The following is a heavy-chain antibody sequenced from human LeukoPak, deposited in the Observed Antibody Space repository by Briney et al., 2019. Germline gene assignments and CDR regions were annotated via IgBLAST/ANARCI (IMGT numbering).Heavy chain of an antibody. V-gene: IGHV3-13*01. D-gene: IGHD6-13*01. CDR1: GITFSTSD. CDR2: IGTAGVT. Sequence: GGSLRLSCEASGITFSTSDMHWVRHAPGKGLEWVSVIGTAGVTYYSDSVKGRFTISRENPKNSLYLQMNSLRAGDTAVYYCARGSVRVGMDVWGQGTTVTVSS. CDR3: ARGSVRVGMDV. J-gene: IGHJ6*02.